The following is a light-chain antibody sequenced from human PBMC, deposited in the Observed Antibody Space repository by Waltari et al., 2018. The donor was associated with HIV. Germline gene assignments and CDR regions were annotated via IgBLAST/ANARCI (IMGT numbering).Light chain of an antibody. CDR1: SSDVGAYDH. J-gene: IGLJ2*01. V-gene: IGLV2-14*01. CDR2: EVS. CDR3: CSYTSSGTLV. Sequence: QSALTQPASVSASPGQSITLSCTGTSSDVGAYDHFSWDQSHPGKAPNLMISEVSSRPSWVSNRFSGSKSGNTASLTISGLQAEDEADYYCCSYTSSGTLVFGGGTKLTVL.